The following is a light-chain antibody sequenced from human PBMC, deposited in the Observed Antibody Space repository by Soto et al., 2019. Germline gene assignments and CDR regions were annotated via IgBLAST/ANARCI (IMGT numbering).Light chain of an antibody. V-gene: IGKV1-5*01. CDR3: QQYNSYSSLT. Sequence: DIQMTQSPSTLSASVGDRVTITCRASQSISSWLAWYQQKPGEAPKLLIYDASSLESGVPSRFSGSGSGTELTLTISSLQPDDFATYYCQQYNSYSSLTFGQGTKVEIK. J-gene: IGKJ1*01. CDR1: QSISSW. CDR2: DAS.